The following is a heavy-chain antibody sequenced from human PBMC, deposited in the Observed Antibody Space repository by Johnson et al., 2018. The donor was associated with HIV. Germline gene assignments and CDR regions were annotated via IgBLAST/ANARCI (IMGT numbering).Heavy chain of an antibody. CDR2: ISYDGSNK. V-gene: IGHV3-30*04. J-gene: IGHJ3*02. D-gene: IGHD7-27*01. Sequence: VQVVESGGGLLQPGGSLRLSCAASGFTFSTCPMHWVRQAPGKGLEWVAVISYDGSNKYYADSVKGRFTISRDNSKNTLYLQMNSLRAEDTAVYYCARAIRSLGIHTGYDAFDIWGQGTMVTVSS. CDR1: GFTFSTCP. CDR3: ARAIRSLGIHTGYDAFDI.